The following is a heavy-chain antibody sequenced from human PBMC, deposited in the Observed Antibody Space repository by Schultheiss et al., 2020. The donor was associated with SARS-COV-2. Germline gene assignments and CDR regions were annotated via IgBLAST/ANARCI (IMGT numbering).Heavy chain of an antibody. V-gene: IGHV4-31*03. CDR1: GGSISSGGYY. J-gene: IGHJ4*02. CDR2: IYYSGST. Sequence: SETLSLTCTVSGGSISSGGYYWSWIRQHPGKGLEWIGYIYYSGSTYYNPSLKSRVTISVDTSKNQFSLGLSSVTAADTAVYYCARAGLLHYYDSSGYYPFDYWGQGTLVTVSS. CDR3: ARAGLLHYYDSSGYYPFDY. D-gene: IGHD3-22*01.